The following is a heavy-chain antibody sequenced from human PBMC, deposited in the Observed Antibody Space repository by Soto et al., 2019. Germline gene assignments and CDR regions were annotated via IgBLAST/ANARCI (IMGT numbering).Heavy chain of an antibody. CDR1: GGTFSSYS. CDR3: AREVVAATKAFDI. J-gene: IGHJ3*02. Sequence: GASVKVSCKDSGGTFSSYSSSWVRQAPGQGLEWMGGIIPIFGTANYAQKFQGRVTITADESTSTAYMELSSLRSEDTAVYYCAREVVAATKAFDIWGQGTMVTVSS. D-gene: IGHD2-15*01. V-gene: IGHV1-69*13. CDR2: IIPIFGTA.